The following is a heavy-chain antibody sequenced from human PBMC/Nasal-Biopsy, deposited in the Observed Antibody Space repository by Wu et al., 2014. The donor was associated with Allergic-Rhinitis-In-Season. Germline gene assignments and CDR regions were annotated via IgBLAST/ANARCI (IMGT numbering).Heavy chain of an antibody. CDR2: IYHSGST. CDR3: ARALRYFDWLLRMDV. Sequence: TLSPPALSLVAPSAVVTGGVGSASPREGAGVDWEIYHSGSTNYNPSLKSRVTISVDKSKNQFSLKLSSVTAADTAVYYCARALRYFDWLLRMDVWAKGPRSPSP. J-gene: IGHJ6*02. CDR1: VAPSAVVTG. D-gene: IGHD3-9*01. V-gene: IGHV4-4*02.